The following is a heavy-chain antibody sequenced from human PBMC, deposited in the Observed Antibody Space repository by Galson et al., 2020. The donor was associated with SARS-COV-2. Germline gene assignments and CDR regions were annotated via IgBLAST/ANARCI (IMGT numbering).Heavy chain of an antibody. Sequence: KMSGPTLVKPTQTLTLTCSFSGTSLTVSGVHVGWFRQPPGKALEWLALIYWADDKHYNPSLRNRLTVTKDTSENQVVLTMTNMDLVDTATYFCAHRRGGWDYDSGHDAFDIWGQGTLVTVSS. D-gene: IGHD3-22*01. J-gene: IGHJ3*02. CDR3: AHRRGGWDYDSGHDAFDI. CDR1: GTSLTVSGVH. CDR2: IYWADDK. V-gene: IGHV2-5*02.